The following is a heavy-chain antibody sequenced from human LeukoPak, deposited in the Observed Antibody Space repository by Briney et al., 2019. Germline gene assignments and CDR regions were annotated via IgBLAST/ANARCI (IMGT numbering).Heavy chain of an antibody. CDR1: GFTFNNYG. J-gene: IGHJ4*02. D-gene: IGHD6-19*01. Sequence: GGSLRLSCAASGFTFNNYGMHWVRQAPGKGLEWVAFIRYDGTNKYYADSVKGRFTISRDNSKNTLYLQMNSLRAEDTAVYYCAKAQPGYSSGWYYFDYWGQGTLVTVSS. CDR3: AKAQPGYSSGWYYFDY. V-gene: IGHV3-30*02. CDR2: IRYDGTNK.